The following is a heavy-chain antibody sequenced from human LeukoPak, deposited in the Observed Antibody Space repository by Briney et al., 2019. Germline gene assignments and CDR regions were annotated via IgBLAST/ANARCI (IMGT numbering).Heavy chain of an antibody. CDR1: GFTFSSYS. CDR2: ISSSSSYI. J-gene: IGHJ6*02. Sequence: PGGSLRLSCAASGFTFSSYSMNWVRQAPGKGLEWVSSISSSSSYIYYADSVKGRFTISRDNAKNSLYLQMNSLRAEDTAVYYCAGEIVGAFYGMDVWGQGTTVTVSS. CDR3: AGEIVGAFYGMDV. D-gene: IGHD1-26*01. V-gene: IGHV3-21*01.